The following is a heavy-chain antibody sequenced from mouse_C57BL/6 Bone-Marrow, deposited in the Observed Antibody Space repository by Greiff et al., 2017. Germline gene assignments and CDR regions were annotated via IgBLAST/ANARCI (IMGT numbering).Heavy chain of an antibody. CDR1: GFTFSDYY. D-gene: IGHD6-1*01. Sequence: EVMLVESGGGLVQPGGSLKLSCAASGFTFSDYYMYWVRQTPEKRLEWVAYISNGGGSTYYPDTVKGRFTISRDNAKNTLYLQMSRLKSEDTAMYYCARLPNYAMDYWGQGTSVTVSS. CDR2: ISNGGGST. J-gene: IGHJ4*01. V-gene: IGHV5-12*01. CDR3: ARLPNYAMDY.